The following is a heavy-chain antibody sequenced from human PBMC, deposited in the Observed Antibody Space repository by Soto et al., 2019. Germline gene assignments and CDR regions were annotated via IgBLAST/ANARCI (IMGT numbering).Heavy chain of an antibody. J-gene: IGHJ6*03. CDR2: IWYDGSER. CDR3: TRAPYHYYMDV. Sequence: GGSLRLSCAVSGFTFSHYGMHWVRQAPGKGLEWVAVIWYDGSERYYGDSVKGRFTISRDTPKNTLYLQMNSLRAEDTAVYYCTRAPYHYYMDVWGRGTTVTVSS. CDR1: GFTFSHYG. V-gene: IGHV3-33*01.